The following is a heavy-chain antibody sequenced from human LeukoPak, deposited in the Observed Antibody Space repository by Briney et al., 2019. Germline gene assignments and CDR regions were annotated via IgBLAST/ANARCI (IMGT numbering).Heavy chain of an antibody. CDR3: ARDLEYYDYVWGIR. CDR2: ISYDGSNK. J-gene: IGHJ4*02. V-gene: IGHV3-30*03. Sequence: GGSLRLSCAASGFTFSSYGMHWVRQAPGKGLEWVAVISYDGSNKYYADSVKGRFTISRDNAKNSLYLQMNSLRAEDTAVYYCARDLEYYDYVWGIRWGQGTLVTVSS. CDR1: GFTFSSYG. D-gene: IGHD3-16*01.